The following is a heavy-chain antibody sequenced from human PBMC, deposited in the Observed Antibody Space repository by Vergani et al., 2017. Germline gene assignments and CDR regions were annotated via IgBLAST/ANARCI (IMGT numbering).Heavy chain of an antibody. Sequence: QVQLQESGPGLVKPSQTLSLTCTVSGGSISSGGYYWSWIRQPPGKGLEWIGYIFYSGSTYYNPSLKSRLTISGDTSKNHFSLKLSSVTAADTAVYYCARLTPDYDFWSGYYDYWGQGTLVTVSS. J-gene: IGHJ4*02. V-gene: IGHV4-31*03. CDR1: GGSISSGGYY. D-gene: IGHD3-3*01. CDR2: IFYSGST. CDR3: ARLTPDYDFWSGYYDY.